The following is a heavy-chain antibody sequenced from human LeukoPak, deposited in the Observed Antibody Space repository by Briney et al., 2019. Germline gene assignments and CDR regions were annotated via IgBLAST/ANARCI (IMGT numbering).Heavy chain of an antibody. CDR1: GYTLTTYD. J-gene: IGHJ4*02. CDR2: LNPSSGDT. D-gene: IGHD2-15*01. CDR3: ARARTMRGPETPPYYFDY. Sequence: ASVKVSCKASGYTLTTYDITWVRQPAGKGLEWMGWLNPSSGDTGFPQKFQSRVTLTRNTSINTAYMELSSLTPEDTAVHYCARARTMRGPETPPYYFDYWGRGTLVTVSS. V-gene: IGHV1-8*03.